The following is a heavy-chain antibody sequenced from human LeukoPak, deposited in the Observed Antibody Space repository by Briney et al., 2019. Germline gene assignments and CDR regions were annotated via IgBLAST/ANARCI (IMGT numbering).Heavy chain of an antibody. V-gene: IGHV4-59*01. CDR2: IYYSGST. CDR3: ARDLGTSGSDAYDI. CDR1: GGSISSYY. D-gene: IGHD5-12*01. J-gene: IGHJ3*02. Sequence: PSETLSLTCTVSGGSISSYYWSWIRQPPGKGLEWIGYIYYSGSTYYNPSLKSRVTISVDTSKNQFSLKLNSVTAADTAMYYCARDLGTSGSDAYDIWGQGTMVTVSS.